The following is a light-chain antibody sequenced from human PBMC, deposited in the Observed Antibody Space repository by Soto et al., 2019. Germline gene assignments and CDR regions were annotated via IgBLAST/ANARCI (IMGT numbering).Light chain of an antibody. V-gene: IGLV2-14*01. CDR3: SSYTTSSTRV. CDR1: SSDVGSYNY. Sequence: QSALTQPASVSGSPGQSITISCTGTSSDVGSYNYVSWYQQHPAKAPKLMIYDVSTRPSGVSNRFSGSKSGNTASLTVSGLQSEDDADYYCSSYTTSSTRVFGGGTKLTVL. CDR2: DVS. J-gene: IGLJ3*02.